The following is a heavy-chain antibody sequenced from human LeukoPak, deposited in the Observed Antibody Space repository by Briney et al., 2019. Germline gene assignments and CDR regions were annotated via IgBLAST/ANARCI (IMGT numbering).Heavy chain of an antibody. CDR2: IYYSGNT. V-gene: IGHV4-59*05. CDR1: DGSISSYY. J-gene: IGHJ4*02. D-gene: IGHD3/OR15-3a*01. CDR3: ARQTGSGLFILP. Sequence: SETLSLTCTVSDGSISSYYWSWIRQPAGKGLEWIGSIYYSGNTYYNASLKSQVSISIDTSKNQFSLRLTSVTAADTAVYYCARQTGSGLFILPGGQGTLVTVSS.